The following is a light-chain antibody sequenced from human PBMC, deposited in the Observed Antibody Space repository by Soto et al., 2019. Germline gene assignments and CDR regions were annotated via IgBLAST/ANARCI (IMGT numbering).Light chain of an antibody. CDR2: DVS. Sequence: QSALAQPASVSGSPGQSITISCTGTSSDIDAYNYVSWYQQHPGKAPKLMIYDVSNRPSGISNRFSGSKSGNTASLTISGLQAEDEADYYCGSYTTSSNYVFGTGTKVTVL. CDR3: GSYTTSSNYV. J-gene: IGLJ1*01. CDR1: SSDIDAYNY. V-gene: IGLV2-14*01.